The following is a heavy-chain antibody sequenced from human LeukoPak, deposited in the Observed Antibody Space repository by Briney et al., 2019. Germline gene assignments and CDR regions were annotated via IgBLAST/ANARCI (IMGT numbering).Heavy chain of an antibody. J-gene: IGHJ5*02. CDR3: ARGVGGFFSTYNWFDP. CDR2: ISWRSGSI. V-gene: IGHV3-9*01. CDR1: GFIFDDYA. D-gene: IGHD2-15*01. Sequence: GGSLRLSCTASGFIFDDYAMHWVRQAPGKGLEWASGISWRSGSIEYADSVEGRFIISRDNAKNSLYLQMDNLRAEDTAFYYCARGVGGFFSTYNWFDPWGQGTLVTVSS.